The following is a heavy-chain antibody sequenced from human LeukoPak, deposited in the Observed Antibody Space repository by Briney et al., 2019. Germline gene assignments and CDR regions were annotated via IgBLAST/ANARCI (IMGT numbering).Heavy chain of an antibody. J-gene: IGHJ4*02. CDR3: ARVRLADERAWAY. CDR2: ITPKSGDT. Sequence: ASVNVSCKASGYTFSDFYIHWVRQAAGQGLDYVGWITPKSGDTYSPQRFQGRVTMTRDASISTAYMELSSLRSDDTAVYFCARVRLADERAWAYWGQGTLVTVSS. D-gene: IGHD3-3*02. CDR1: GYTFSDFY. V-gene: IGHV1-2*02.